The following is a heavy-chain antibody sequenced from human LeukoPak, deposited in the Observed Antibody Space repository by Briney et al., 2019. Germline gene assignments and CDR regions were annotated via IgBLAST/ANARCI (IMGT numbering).Heavy chain of an antibody. D-gene: IGHD3-22*01. V-gene: IGHV3-30*18. CDR2: ISYDGSDQ. J-gene: IGHJ4*02. CDR1: GLTFSNFG. Sequence: GGSLRLSCAASGLTFSNFGMHWARQAPGKGLEWVAVISYDGSDQYYIDSVKGRFTISRDNSKNTLYLQMNSLRAEDTAVYYCAKGGHYDSSGYFGPSGYWGQGTLVTVSS. CDR3: AKGGHYDSSGYFGPSGY.